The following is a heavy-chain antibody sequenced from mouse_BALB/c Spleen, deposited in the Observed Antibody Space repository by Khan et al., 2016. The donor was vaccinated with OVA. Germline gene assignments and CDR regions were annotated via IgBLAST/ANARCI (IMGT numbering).Heavy chain of an antibody. CDR1: GYSFTNYW. Sequence: QVQLQQSGPELAKPGASVKMSCEASGYSFTNYWMNWLKQRPGQGLEWIGYINPSTGYADYNQKFKDKATLTADKSSSTAYMQLSSLTSEDSAIYYCARSGYGSLAYWGQGTQVIVSA. V-gene: IGHV1-7*01. D-gene: IGHD3-1*01. CDR3: ARSGYGSLAY. J-gene: IGHJ3*01. CDR2: INPSTGYA.